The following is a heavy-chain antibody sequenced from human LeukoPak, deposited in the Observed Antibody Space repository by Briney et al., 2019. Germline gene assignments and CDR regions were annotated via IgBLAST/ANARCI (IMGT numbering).Heavy chain of an antibody. CDR2: IIPIFGTA. CDR3: ALLVEDTAMEKGDYFDY. J-gene: IGHJ4*02. V-gene: IGHV1-69*05. D-gene: IGHD5-18*01. CDR1: GGTFSSYA. Sequence: SVKVSCKASGGTFSSYAISWVRQAPGQGLEWMGGIIPIFGTANYAQKFQGRVTITTDESTSTAYMELSSLRSEDTAVYYCALLVEDTAMEKGDYFDYWGQGTLVTVSS.